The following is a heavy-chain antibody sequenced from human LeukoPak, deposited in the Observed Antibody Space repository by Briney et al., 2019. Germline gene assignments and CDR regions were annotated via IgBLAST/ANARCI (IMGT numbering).Heavy chain of an antibody. J-gene: IGHJ4*02. CDR1: GGSISSSSYY. Sequence: SETLSLTXTVSGGSISSSSYYWGWIRQPPGKGLEWIGSIYYSGSTYYNPSLKSRVTISVDTSKNQFSLKLSSVTAADTAVYYCARGAYDFWSGYHQIDYWGQGTLVTVSS. D-gene: IGHD3-3*01. V-gene: IGHV4-39*01. CDR2: IYYSGST. CDR3: ARGAYDFWSGYHQIDY.